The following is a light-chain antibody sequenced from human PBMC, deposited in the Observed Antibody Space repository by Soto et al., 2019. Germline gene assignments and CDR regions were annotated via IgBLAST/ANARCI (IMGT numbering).Light chain of an antibody. CDR2: DNR. CDR1: SSNIGAGYD. Sequence: QSVLTQPPSVSGAPGQRVTISCTGSSSNIGAGYDVHWYQQLPGTAPKLLIYDNRNRPSGVPDRFSGSKSGTSASLAITGLQAEDEADYFCFSFTTTSTHVFGTGTKLTVL. CDR3: FSFTTTSTHV. V-gene: IGLV1-40*01. J-gene: IGLJ1*01.